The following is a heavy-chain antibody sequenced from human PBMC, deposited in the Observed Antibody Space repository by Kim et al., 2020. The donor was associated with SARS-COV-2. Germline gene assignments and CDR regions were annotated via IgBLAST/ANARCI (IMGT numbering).Heavy chain of an antibody. CDR3: ARERWLGDYYYYGMDV. Sequence: ASVKVSCKASGYTFTGYYMHWVRQAPGQGLEWMGRINPNSGGTNYAQKFQGRVTMTRDTSISTAYMELSRLRSDDTAVYYCARERWLGDYYYYGMDVWGQGTTVTVSS. D-gene: IGHD6-19*01. CDR1: GYTFTGYY. CDR2: INPNSGGT. J-gene: IGHJ6*02. V-gene: IGHV1-2*06.